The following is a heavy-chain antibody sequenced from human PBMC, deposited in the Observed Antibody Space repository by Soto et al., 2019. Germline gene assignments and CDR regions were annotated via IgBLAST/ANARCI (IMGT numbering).Heavy chain of an antibody. CDR1: GYTFTAYY. Sequence: QVRLLQSGAEVKESGASVKVSCKASGYTFTAYYIHWVRQAPGQGLEWMGWINPDTGGTDYAQKFQGRVPMTRDTSITTAYMELASLKIDDTAVYYCARAIARDGSSWYRGGYDSWGQGTLVTVSS. V-gene: IGHV1-2*02. CDR3: ARAIARDGSSWYRGGYDS. J-gene: IGHJ4*02. CDR2: INPDTGGT. D-gene: IGHD1-26*01.